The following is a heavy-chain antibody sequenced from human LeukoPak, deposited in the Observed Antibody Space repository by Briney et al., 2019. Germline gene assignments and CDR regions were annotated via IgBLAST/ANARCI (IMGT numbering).Heavy chain of an antibody. D-gene: IGHD2-15*01. CDR3: ARGGYCSGGSCYKDNWFDP. CDR1: GFTFSSYG. V-gene: IGHV3-33*01. Sequence: GRSLRLSCAASGFTFSSYGMHWVRQAPGKGLEWVAVIWYDGSNKYYADSVKGRFTISRDNSKNTLYLQMNSLRAEDTAVYYCARGGYCSGGSCYKDNWFDPWGQGTLVTVSS. J-gene: IGHJ5*02. CDR2: IWYDGSNK.